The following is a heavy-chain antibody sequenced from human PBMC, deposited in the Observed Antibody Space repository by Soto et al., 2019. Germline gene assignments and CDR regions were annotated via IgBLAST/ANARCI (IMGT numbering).Heavy chain of an antibody. CDR1: GFTFDDYT. V-gene: IGHV3-43*01. D-gene: IGHD2-15*01. CDR2: ISWDGGST. Sequence: EVQLVESGGVVVQPGGSLRLSCAASGFTFDDYTMHWVRQAPGKGLEWVSLISWDGGSTYYADSVKGRFTISRDNSKNSLYLQMNSLRTEDTALYYCAKDNRPVWWLSPVVGGFDYWGQGTLVTVSS. J-gene: IGHJ4*02. CDR3: AKDNRPVWWLSPVVGGFDY.